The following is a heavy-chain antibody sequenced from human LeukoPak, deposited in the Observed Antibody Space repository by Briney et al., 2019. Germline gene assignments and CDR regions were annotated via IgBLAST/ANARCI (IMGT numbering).Heavy chain of an antibody. CDR1: GFTFDDYA. Sequence: PGGSLRLSCAASGFTFDDYAMHWVRQAPGKGLEWVSGISWYSGSIGYADSVKGRFTISRDNSKNTLYLQMSSLRADDTAVYYCAKRQQASHFFDYWGQGTLVTVSS. CDR2: ISWYSGSI. J-gene: IGHJ4*02. D-gene: IGHD6-13*01. V-gene: IGHV3-9*01. CDR3: AKRQQASHFFDY.